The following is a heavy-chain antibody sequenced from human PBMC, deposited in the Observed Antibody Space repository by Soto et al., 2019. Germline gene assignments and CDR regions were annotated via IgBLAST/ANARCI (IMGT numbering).Heavy chain of an antibody. J-gene: IGHJ4*02. CDR3: ARGGVSTRTFDY. CDR1: GYNFACYW. V-gene: IGHV5-51*01. D-gene: IGHD3-3*01. Sequence: GESRTISCKGSGYNFACYWIALVRQMPGKGLELMGIIYPSDSDTRYRPSFQGQVTISADKSISSAYLQWSSLRASDTAMYYCARGGVSTRTFDYWGQGTPVTGSS. CDR2: IYPSDSDT.